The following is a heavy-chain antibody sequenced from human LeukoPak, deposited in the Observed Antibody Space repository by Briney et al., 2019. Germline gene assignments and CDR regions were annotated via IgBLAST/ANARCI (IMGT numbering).Heavy chain of an antibody. CDR1: GGSFSGYY. CDR3: ARGWGLFDY. V-gene: IGHV4-34*01. Sequence: SETQSLTCAVYGGSFSGYYWSWIRQPPGKGLEWIGEINHSGSTNYNPSLKSRVTISVDTSKDQFSLKLSSVTAADTAVYYCARGWGLFDYWGQGTLVTVSS. J-gene: IGHJ4*02. CDR2: INHSGST. D-gene: IGHD7-27*01.